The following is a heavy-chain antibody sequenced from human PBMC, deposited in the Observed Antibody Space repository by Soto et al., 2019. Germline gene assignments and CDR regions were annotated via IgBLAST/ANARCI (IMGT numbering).Heavy chain of an antibody. D-gene: IGHD3-10*01. J-gene: IGHJ5*02. CDR1: GYTFTSYA. CDR2: INAGNGNT. Sequence: ASVKVSCKASGYTFTSYAMHWVRQAPGQRLEWMGWINAGNGNTKYSQKFQGRVTITRDTSASTAYMELSSLRSEDTAVYYCERGRTPRSGHMVSGGYNWFDPCGQXPLVTVSA. CDR3: ERGRTPRSGHMVSGGYNWFDP. V-gene: IGHV1-3*01.